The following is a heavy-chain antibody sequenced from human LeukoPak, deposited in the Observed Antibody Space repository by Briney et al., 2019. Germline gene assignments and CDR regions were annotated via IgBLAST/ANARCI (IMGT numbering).Heavy chain of an antibody. V-gene: IGHV4-39*07. CDR2: INHSGST. Sequence: PSETLSLTCTVSGGSISSSSYYWSWIRQPPGKGLEWIGEINHSGSTNYNPSLKSRVTISVDTSKNQFSLKLSSVTAADTAVYYCARGRGYSGYGYYYGMDVWGQGTTVTVSS. CDR3: ARGRGYSGYGYYYGMDV. D-gene: IGHD5-12*01. CDR1: GGSISSSSYY. J-gene: IGHJ6*02.